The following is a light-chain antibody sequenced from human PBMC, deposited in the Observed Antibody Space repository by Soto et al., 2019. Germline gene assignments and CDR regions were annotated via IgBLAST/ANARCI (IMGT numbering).Light chain of an antibody. Sequence: QSALTQPASVSGSPRQSITISCTGTPSDLGAFNYVSWYQQHPGKAPKLLIFDVDNRPSGISDRFSGSKSATTASLTISGVQADDEAAYYCSSYTRGGPWVFGGGTKLTVL. CDR2: DVD. V-gene: IGLV2-14*03. J-gene: IGLJ3*02. CDR1: PSDLGAFNY. CDR3: SSYTRGGPWV.